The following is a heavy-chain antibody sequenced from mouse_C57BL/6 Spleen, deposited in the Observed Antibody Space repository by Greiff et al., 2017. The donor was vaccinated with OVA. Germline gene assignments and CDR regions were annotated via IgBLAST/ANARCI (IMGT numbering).Heavy chain of an antibody. CDR3: TTEGTGTGFAY. D-gene: IGHD4-1*01. J-gene: IGHJ3*01. CDR2: IDPEDGDT. CDR1: GFNIKDYY. Sequence: EVQLQQSGAELVRPGASVKLSCTASGFNIKDYYMHWVKQRPEQGLEWIGRIDPEDGDTEYAPKFQGEATMTADTSSNTAYLQLSSLTSEDTAVYYCTTEGTGTGFAYWGQGTLVTVSA. V-gene: IGHV14-1*01.